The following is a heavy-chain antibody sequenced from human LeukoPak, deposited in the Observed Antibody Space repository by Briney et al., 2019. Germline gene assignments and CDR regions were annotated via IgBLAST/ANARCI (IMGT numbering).Heavy chain of an antibody. D-gene: IGHD3-22*01. CDR1: GFTFSRYW. V-gene: IGHV3-7*01. Sequence: GGSLRLSCAASGFTFSRYWMSWVRQAPGKGLEWVANIKQVGSEIYYVDSVKGRFTIFRDNAKRTLYLQLNSLRAEDTALYYCTRDYDSSGYSVRFEYWGQGTLVTVSS. J-gene: IGHJ4*02. CDR2: IKQVGSEI. CDR3: TRDYDSSGYSVRFEY.